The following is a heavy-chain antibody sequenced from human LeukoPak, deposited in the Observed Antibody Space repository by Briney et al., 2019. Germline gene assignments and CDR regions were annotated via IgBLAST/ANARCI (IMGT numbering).Heavy chain of an antibody. Sequence: GGSLRLSCAASGFTFSSYEMNWVRQAPGGGLEWVANIKKDGSEKYYVDSVKGRFTISRDNTKNTLYLRMNNLRAEDTAVYYCVRFYYGSGTSFDPWGQGTLVTVSS. V-gene: IGHV3-7*01. CDR3: VRFYYGSGTSFDP. J-gene: IGHJ5*02. CDR2: IKKDGSEK. D-gene: IGHD3-10*01. CDR1: GFTFSSYE.